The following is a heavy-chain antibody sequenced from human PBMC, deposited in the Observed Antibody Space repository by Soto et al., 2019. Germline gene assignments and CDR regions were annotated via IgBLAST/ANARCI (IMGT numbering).Heavy chain of an antibody. CDR1: GDSISSGFYY. V-gene: IGHV4-30-4*01. Sequence: VQLQESGPGLVKASQTLSLTCTVSGDSISSGFYYWTWIRQTPGKGLEWIGYTFHSGATYFNSSLEGRVSISVDTSKNQVFLKLTSVTAADTAVYYCARGGNVGSATSCCHNFWGQGTLVTVSS. D-gene: IGHD2-2*01. CDR3: ARGGNVGSATSCCHNF. J-gene: IGHJ4*02. CDR2: TFHSGAT.